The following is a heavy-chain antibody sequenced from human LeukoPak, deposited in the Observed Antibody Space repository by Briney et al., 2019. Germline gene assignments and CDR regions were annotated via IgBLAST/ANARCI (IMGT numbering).Heavy chain of an antibody. J-gene: IGHJ3*02. Sequence: PGESLKISCKGSGYSFTSYWIGWVRQMPGKGLEWMGIIYPGDSDTRYSPSFQGQVTISADKSISTACLQWSSLKASDTAMYYCASSALLDYSTTQGAFDIWGQGTMVTVSS. D-gene: IGHD2/OR15-2a*01. CDR2: IYPGDSDT. CDR1: GYSFTSYW. V-gene: IGHV5-51*01. CDR3: ASSALLDYSTTQGAFDI.